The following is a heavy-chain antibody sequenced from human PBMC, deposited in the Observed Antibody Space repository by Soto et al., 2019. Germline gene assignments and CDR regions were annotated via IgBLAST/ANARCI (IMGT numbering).Heavy chain of an antibody. V-gene: IGHV3-21*01. CDR3: ARDWVNCGGDCSSDYFFDY. CDR2: ISSSTSYI. J-gene: IGHJ4*02. Sequence: PGGSLRLSCAVSGFTFSSYGMNWVRQAPGKGLEWVSPISSSTSYIYYADSVKGRFTISRDNAKKSLYLQMNSLRAEDTAVYYCARDWVNCGGDCSSDYFFDYWGQGILVTVSS. CDR1: GFTFSSYG. D-gene: IGHD2-21*02.